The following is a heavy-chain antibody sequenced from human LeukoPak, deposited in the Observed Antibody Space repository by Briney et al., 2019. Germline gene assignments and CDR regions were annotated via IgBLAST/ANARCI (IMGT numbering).Heavy chain of an antibody. J-gene: IGHJ6*03. Sequence: PSETLCLTCTVSGGSMSGYYWNWIRQPPGKGLEWIGYIHYVGSTNYNPSLKSRLTTSEDTSKNQFSLKLSSVTAADTAVYYCARFSGSRVRGGYYYYMDVWGKGTTVTVSS. CDR2: IHYVGST. V-gene: IGHV4-59*01. CDR3: ARFSGSRVRGGYYYYMDV. D-gene: IGHD2-15*01. CDR1: GGSMSGYY.